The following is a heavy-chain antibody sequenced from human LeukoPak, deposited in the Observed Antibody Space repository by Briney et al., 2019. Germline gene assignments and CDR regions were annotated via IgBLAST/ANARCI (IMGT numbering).Heavy chain of an antibody. CDR1: GFTFKSYA. V-gene: IGHV3-64*05. Sequence: GGSLRLSCSASGFTFKSYAMHWVRQAPGKGLEYVSSINTNGANTYYADSVKGRFTISRDNSRNTVYVQMNSLTPEDTAVYYCVKGLDYSSSRMDSWGQGTLVTVSS. D-gene: IGHD6-6*01. CDR2: INTNGANT. CDR3: VKGLDYSSSRMDS. J-gene: IGHJ4*02.